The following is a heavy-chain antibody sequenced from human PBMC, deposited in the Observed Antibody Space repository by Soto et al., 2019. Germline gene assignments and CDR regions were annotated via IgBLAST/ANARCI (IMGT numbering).Heavy chain of an antibody. CDR3: ASHRGNTYGPYDY. D-gene: IGHD5-18*01. V-gene: IGHV4-4*02. CDR2: ISHIGNT. Sequence: VQLQESGPGLVKPSGTLSLTCAVSGGSISSGNWWSWVRQSPRKGLEWIGEISHIGNTNHNPSLKSRVTISIDKSKNQFSLKLTSVTAADTAVYYCASHRGNTYGPYDYWGQGTLVTVSS. J-gene: IGHJ4*02. CDR1: GGSISSGNW.